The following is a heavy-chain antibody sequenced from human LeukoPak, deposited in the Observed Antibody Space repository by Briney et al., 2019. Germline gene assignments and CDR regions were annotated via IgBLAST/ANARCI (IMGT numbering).Heavy chain of an antibody. CDR1: GGSISSGGYY. CDR2: IYHSGST. J-gene: IGHJ3*02. Sequence: SETLSLTCTVSGGSISSGGYYWSWIRQPPGKGLEWIGYIYHSGSTYYNPSLKSRVTISVDRSKNQFSLKLSSVTAADTAVYYCAREWAYCSSTSCYAFDIWGQGTMVTVSS. V-gene: IGHV4-30-2*01. CDR3: AREWAYCSSTSCYAFDI. D-gene: IGHD2-2*01.